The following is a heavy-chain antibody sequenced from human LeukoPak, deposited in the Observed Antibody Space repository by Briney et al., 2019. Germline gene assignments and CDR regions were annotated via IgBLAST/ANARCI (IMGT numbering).Heavy chain of an antibody. Sequence: GGSLRLSCAASGFSFSSYAMSWLRQAPGKGLEWVSRISGSSGGSTYYADSVKGRFSIPRDDSKNTLFLQMNSLRAEDAAVYYCARERDTTSYPRWAYWGQGTLVTVSS. J-gene: IGHJ4*02. CDR3: ARERDTTSYPRWAY. CDR2: ISGSSGGST. D-gene: IGHD2/OR15-2a*01. CDR1: GFSFSSYA. V-gene: IGHV3-23*01.